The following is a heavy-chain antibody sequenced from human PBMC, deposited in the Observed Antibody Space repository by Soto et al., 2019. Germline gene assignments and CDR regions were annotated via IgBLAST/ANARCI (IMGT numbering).Heavy chain of an antibody. J-gene: IGHJ5*02. V-gene: IGHV4-59*01. CDR2: IYYSGST. CDR3: ARVIQLWSRDWFDP. CDR1: GGSISSSY. D-gene: IGHD5-18*01. Sequence: PSETLSLTCTVSGGSISSSYWSWIRQPPGKGLEWIGYIYYSGSTNYNPSLKSRVTISVDTSKNQFSLKLSSVTAADTAVYYCARVIQLWSRDWFDPWGQGTLVTVSS.